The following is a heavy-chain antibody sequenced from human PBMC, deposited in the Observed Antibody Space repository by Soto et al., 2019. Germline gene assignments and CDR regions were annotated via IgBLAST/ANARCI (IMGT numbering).Heavy chain of an antibody. CDR3: ADAYCGGDCYFVGGEYFQH. J-gene: IGHJ1*01. Sequence: QVQLQESGPGLVKPSQTLSLTCTVSGGSISSGGYYWSWIRQHPGKGLEWIGYIYYSGSTYYNPSLKSRVTISVDTSKNQFSLKLSSVTAADTAVYYCADAYCGGDCYFVGGEYFQHWGQGTLVTVSS. CDR2: IYYSGST. V-gene: IGHV4-31*03. D-gene: IGHD2-21*01. CDR1: GGSISSGGYY.